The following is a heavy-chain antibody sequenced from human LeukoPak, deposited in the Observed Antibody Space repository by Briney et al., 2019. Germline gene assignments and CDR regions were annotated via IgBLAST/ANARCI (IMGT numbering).Heavy chain of an antibody. CDR3: ARPFPGWNDAFDI. CDR2: INPSGGST. V-gene: IGHV1-46*01. D-gene: IGHD1-1*01. Sequence: ASVKVSCKASGYTFTSYYMHWVRQAPGQGLEWMGIINPSGGSTSYAQKLQGRVTMTTDTSTSTAYMELRSLRSDDTAVYYCARPFPGWNDAFDIWGQGTMVTVSS. J-gene: IGHJ3*02. CDR1: GYTFTSYY.